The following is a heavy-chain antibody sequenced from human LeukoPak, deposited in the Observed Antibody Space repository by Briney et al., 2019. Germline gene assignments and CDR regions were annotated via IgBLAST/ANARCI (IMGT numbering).Heavy chain of an antibody. V-gene: IGHV3-53*01. J-gene: IGHJ6*02. Sequence: PGGSLRLSWAASGFTVSSNYMSWVRQAPEKGLEWVSVIYSGGSTYYADSVKGRFTISRDSSKNTLYLQMNSLRAEDTAVYYCARGTYYYYYGMDVWGQGTTVTVSS. CDR3: ARGTYYYYYGMDV. CDR2: IYSGGST. CDR1: GFTVSSNY.